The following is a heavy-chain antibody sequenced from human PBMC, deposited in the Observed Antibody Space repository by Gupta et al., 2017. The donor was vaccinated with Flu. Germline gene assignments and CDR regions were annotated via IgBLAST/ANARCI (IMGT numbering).Heavy chain of an antibody. CDR1: GFTFRDSG. V-gene: IGHV3-33*01. J-gene: IGHJ3*02. Sequence: QVQLVESGGGVAQPGRSLRLSCAASGFTFRDSGMHWVRQAPGKGLEWVAVIWYDGSSQYYADAVKGLFTIAREKLKSTLYLQMNSLRAEDTAVYYCARESVDDAFDIWGQGTMVTVSS. CDR2: IWYDGSSQ. D-gene: IGHD2-2*01. CDR3: ARESVDDAFDI.